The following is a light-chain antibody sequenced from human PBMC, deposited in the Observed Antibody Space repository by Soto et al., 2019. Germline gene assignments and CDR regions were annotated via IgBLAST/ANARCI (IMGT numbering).Light chain of an antibody. V-gene: IGKV3-20*01. CDR2: GAS. J-gene: IGKJ4*01. CDR3: QHYVTSPLT. Sequence: DIVLTQSPGTLSLSPGERATLSCRASQSVNNNFLAWYQQKPGQAPRLLIYGASSRATGIPDRVSGSGSGTDFTLTINRLDPLDFAVYYCQHYVTSPLTFGGGTKVEIK. CDR1: QSVNNNF.